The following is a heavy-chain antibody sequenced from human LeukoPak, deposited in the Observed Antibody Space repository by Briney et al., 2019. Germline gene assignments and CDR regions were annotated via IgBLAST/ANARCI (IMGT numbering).Heavy chain of an antibody. CDR3: ARVLAAAGTELDY. CDR1: GYTFTSYA. CDR2: INAGNGDT. D-gene: IGHD6-13*01. J-gene: IGHJ4*02. Sequence: ASVKVSCKASGYTFTSYAMHWVRRAPGQRLEWMGWINAGNGDTKYSQKFQGRVTIARDTSASTAYMELRSLRSDDTAVYYCARVLAAAGTELDYWGQGTLVTVSS. V-gene: IGHV1-3*01.